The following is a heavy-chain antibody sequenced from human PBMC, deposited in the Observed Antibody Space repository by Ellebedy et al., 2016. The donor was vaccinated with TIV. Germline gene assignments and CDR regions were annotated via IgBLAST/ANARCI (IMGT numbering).Heavy chain of an antibody. J-gene: IGHJ4*02. D-gene: IGHD6-19*01. CDR2: IKQDGREK. Sequence: GGSLRLSCAASGFTFSNYWMSWVRQAPGKGLGWVANIKQDGREKYYVDSVKGRFSISRDNAKNQLYVQMNSLRDEDTAVYYCARDQWLGRAYYFDSWGQGTLVTVSS. CDR3: ARDQWLGRAYYFDS. CDR1: GFTFSNYW. V-gene: IGHV3-7*01.